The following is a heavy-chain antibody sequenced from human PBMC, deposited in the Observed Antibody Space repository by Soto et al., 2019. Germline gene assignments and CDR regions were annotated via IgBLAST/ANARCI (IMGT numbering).Heavy chain of an antibody. V-gene: IGHV1-46*01. D-gene: IGHD2-8*01. Sequence: ASVKVSCKASGYTFTSYYMHWVRQAPGQGLEWMGIINPSGGSTSYAQKFQGRVTMTRDTSISTAYMELSRLRSDDTAVYYCARAYCTNGVCYYFDYWGQGTLVTVSS. CDR3: ARAYCTNGVCYYFDY. CDR2: INPSGGST. CDR1: GYTFTSYY. J-gene: IGHJ4*02.